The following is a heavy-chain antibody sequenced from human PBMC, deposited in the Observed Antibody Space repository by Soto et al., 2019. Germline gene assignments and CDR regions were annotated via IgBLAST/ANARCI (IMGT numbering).Heavy chain of an antibody. J-gene: IGHJ4*02. Sequence: QVQLVQSGAEVKKPGASVKVSCKTSGYTLTSYGISWVRQAPGQGLEWMGWISAYNGNTNYAQNPQGRLTMTTDTSTSIAYMELRSLRSDDTAVYYCARDNSGDFWSGYPHYYFDYWGQGTLVTVSS. CDR1: GYTLTSYG. V-gene: IGHV1-18*01. D-gene: IGHD3-3*01. CDR3: ARDNSGDFWSGYPHYYFDY. CDR2: ISAYNGNT.